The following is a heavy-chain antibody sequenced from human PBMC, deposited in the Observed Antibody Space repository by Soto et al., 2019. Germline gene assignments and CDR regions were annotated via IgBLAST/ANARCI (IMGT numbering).Heavy chain of an antibody. V-gene: IGHV4-31*03. Sequence: PSETLSLTCTVSGGSISIGGYYWGGIRHHPGKGLEWIGYIYYSGSTYYNPSLKSRVTISVDTSKNQFSLKLSSVTAADTAVYYCARDILPRGPASGYDKGDYWGQGTMVTVSS. D-gene: IGHD5-12*01. CDR3: ARDILPRGPASGYDKGDY. J-gene: IGHJ4*02. CDR1: GGSISIGGYY. CDR2: IYYSGST.